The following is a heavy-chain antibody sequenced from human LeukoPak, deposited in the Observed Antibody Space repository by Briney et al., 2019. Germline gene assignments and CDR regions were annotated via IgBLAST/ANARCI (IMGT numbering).Heavy chain of an antibody. Sequence: SETLSLTCTVSGGSISSSSYYWDWIRQPPGKGLEWIGSIYYSGSTYYNPSLKSRVTISVDTSKNQFSLKLSSVTAADTAVYYCASYYYDSSGYYVDYWGQGTLVTVSS. J-gene: IGHJ4*02. D-gene: IGHD3-22*01. V-gene: IGHV4-39*01. CDR1: GGSISSSSYY. CDR3: ASYYYDSSGYYVDY. CDR2: IYYSGST.